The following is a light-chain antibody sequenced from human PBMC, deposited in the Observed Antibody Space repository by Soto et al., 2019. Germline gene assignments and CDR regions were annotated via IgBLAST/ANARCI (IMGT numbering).Light chain of an antibody. V-gene: IGKV3-20*01. CDR2: GAS. CDR3: HQYDNAPQP. CDR1: QTLRRTY. J-gene: IGKJ2*01. Sequence: EIVLMQSPGTLSLSPGERATLACRASQTLRRTYIAWYQQKPGQAPRVLIYGASKRATGIPDRFSGSGSGTDFSLTISRLEPEDFAVYYCHQYDNAPQPYGQGTKVDIK.